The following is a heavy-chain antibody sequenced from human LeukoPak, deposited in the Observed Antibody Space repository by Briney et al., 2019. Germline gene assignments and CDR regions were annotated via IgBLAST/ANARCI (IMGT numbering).Heavy chain of an antibody. CDR2: IYYSGNT. CDR3: ARHLGYCSSTSCYSWFDP. Sequence: PSETLSLTCTVSGGSISSYYWSWIRQPPGKGLEWIGYIYYSGNTNYNPSLKSRVTISVDTSKNQFSPKLSSVTAADTAMYYCARHLGYCSSTSCYSWFDPWGQGTLVTVSS. V-gene: IGHV4-59*01. D-gene: IGHD2-2*02. J-gene: IGHJ5*02. CDR1: GGSISSYY.